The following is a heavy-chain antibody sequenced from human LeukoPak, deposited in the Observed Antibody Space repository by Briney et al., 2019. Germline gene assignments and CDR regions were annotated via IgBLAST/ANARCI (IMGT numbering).Heavy chain of an antibody. D-gene: IGHD3-10*01. CDR2: IKQDGSQK. V-gene: IGHV3-7*05. CDR1: GFTYSNYW. Sequence: GGSLRLSCAASGFTYSNYWMTWVRQAPGKGLEWVANIKQDGSQKYYVDSLKARFTISRDNAKNSLFLQMSSLRAEDTAVYYCARGAVRGVMDFDYWGQGTLVTVSS. CDR3: ARGAVRGVMDFDY. J-gene: IGHJ4*02.